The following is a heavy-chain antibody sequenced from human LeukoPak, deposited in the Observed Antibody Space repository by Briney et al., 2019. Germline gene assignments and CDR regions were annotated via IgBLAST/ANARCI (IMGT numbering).Heavy chain of an antibody. CDR3: AKDGGGTIFGMVTIVHYMDV. V-gene: IGHV3-23*01. D-gene: IGHD3-3*01. CDR2: ITSGDST. CDR1: GFTFSDYA. Sequence: PGGSLRLSCAASGFTFSDYAMNWVRQAPGKGLEWVSTITSGDSTYYADSVKGRFTISRDNSKNTLYLQMNSLRAEDTALYYCAKDGGGTIFGMVTIVHYMDVWGKGTTVTVSS. J-gene: IGHJ6*03.